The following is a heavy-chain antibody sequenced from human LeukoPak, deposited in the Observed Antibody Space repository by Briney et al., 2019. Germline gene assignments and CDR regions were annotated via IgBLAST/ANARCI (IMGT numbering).Heavy chain of an antibody. D-gene: IGHD3-9*01. CDR3: ARALRYFDWLSTSPEYNWFDP. V-gene: IGHV3-48*01. CDR2: ISSSSSTI. J-gene: IGHJ5*02. Sequence: GGSLRLSCAASGFTFSSYSMNWVRQAPGKGLEGVSYISSSSSTIYYADSVKGRFTISRDNAKNSLYLQMNGLRAEDTAVYYCARALRYFDWLSTSPEYNWFDPWGQGTLVTVSS. CDR1: GFTFSSYS.